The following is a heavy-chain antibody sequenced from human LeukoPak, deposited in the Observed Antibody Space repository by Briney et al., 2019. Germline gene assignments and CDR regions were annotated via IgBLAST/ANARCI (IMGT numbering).Heavy chain of an antibody. D-gene: IGHD3-9*01. Sequence: PSETLSLTCTVSGGSISSYYWSWIRQPPGKGLEWIGYIYYSGSTNYNPSLESRVTISVDTSKNQFSLKLSSVTAADTAVYYCARVRGVLTGYYFFDYWGQGTLVTVSS. CDR1: GGSISSYY. J-gene: IGHJ4*02. V-gene: IGHV4-59*01. CDR2: IYYSGST. CDR3: ARVRGVLTGYYFFDY.